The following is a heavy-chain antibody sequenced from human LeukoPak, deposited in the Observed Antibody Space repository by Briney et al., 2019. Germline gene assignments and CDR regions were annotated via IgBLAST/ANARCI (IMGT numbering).Heavy chain of an antibody. J-gene: IGHJ6*03. Sequence: GGSLRLSCAASGFTFNRYNMNWVRQAPGKGLEWVSSISTSSSYIYYADSVKGRFTISRDNSKNTLYLQMNSLRAEDTAVYYCARDGYSGSYYPYYYYYMDVWGKGTTVTISS. V-gene: IGHV3-21*01. CDR1: GFTFNRYN. D-gene: IGHD1-26*01. CDR3: ARDGYSGSYYPYYYYYMDV. CDR2: ISTSSSYI.